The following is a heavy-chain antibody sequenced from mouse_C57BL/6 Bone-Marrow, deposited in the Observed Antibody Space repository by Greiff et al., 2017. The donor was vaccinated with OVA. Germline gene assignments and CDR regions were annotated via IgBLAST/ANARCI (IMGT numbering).Heavy chain of an antibody. CDR2: IDPNSGGT. CDR1: GYTFTSYW. Sequence: QVQLQQPGAELVKPGASVKLSCKASGYTFTSYWMHWVKQRPGRGLEWIGRIDPNSGGTKYNEKFKSKATLTVDKPSSTAYMQISSLTSEDSAVYYCAKKYGNSLWFAYWGQGTLVTVSA. CDR3: AKKYGNSLWFAY. V-gene: IGHV1-72*01. D-gene: IGHD2-1*01. J-gene: IGHJ3*01.